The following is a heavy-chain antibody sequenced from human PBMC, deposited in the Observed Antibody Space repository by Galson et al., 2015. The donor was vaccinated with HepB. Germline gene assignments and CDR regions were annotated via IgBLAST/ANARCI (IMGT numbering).Heavy chain of an antibody. CDR3: ARVSDSSGLDY. J-gene: IGHJ4*02. D-gene: IGHD3-22*01. Sequence: SVKVSCKASGGTFSSYAISWVRQAPGQGLEWMGRIIPILGIANYAQKFQGRVTITADKSTSTAYMELSSLRSEDTAVYYCARVSDSSGLDYWGQGTLVTVSS. CDR2: IIPILGIA. CDR1: GGTFSSYA. V-gene: IGHV1-69*04.